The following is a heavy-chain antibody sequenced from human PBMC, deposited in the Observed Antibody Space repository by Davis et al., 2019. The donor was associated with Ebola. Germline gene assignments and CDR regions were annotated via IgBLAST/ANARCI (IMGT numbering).Heavy chain of an antibody. J-gene: IGHJ6*02. CDR1: GYTFTNYG. CDR2: ISAYNGNT. Sequence: ASVKVSCKASGYTFTNYGITWVRQAPGQGLEWMGWISAYNGNTNYAQKLQGRVTITADKSTSTAYMELSSLRSEDTAVYYCARDGTETKVGSYYYYYGMDVWGQGTTVTVSS. D-gene: IGHD1-7*01. V-gene: IGHV1-18*04. CDR3: ARDGTETKVGSYYYYYGMDV.